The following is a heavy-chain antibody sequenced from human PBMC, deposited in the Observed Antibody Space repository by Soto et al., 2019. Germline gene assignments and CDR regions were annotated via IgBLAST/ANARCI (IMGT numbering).Heavy chain of an antibody. CDR1: GFTFNSSA. CDR2: ISGSGGNI. V-gene: IGHV3-23*01. CDR3: AKGNLAARLFGDYFDF. D-gene: IGHD6-6*01. Sequence: GGSLRLSCAASGFTFNSSAMSWVRQAPGKGLEWVSTISGSGGNIYYADSAKGRFTISRDISKNTLYLQMNSLRAGDTAVYYCAKGNLAARLFGDYFDFWGQGTLVTVSS. J-gene: IGHJ4*02.